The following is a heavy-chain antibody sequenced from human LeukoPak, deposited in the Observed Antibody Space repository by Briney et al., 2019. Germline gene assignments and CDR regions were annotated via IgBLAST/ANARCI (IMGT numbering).Heavy chain of an antibody. D-gene: IGHD3-10*01. J-gene: IGHJ5*02. CDR2: ISSSGSTI. Sequence: KPGGSLRLSCAVSEISITTTYMSWVRQAPGKGLEWVSYISSSGSTIYYADSVKGRFTISRDNAKNSLYLQMNSLRAEDTAVYYCARRSISGSYYNVGWFDPWGQGTLVTVSS. CDR3: ARRSISGSYYNVGWFDP. CDR1: EISITTTY. V-gene: IGHV3-11*04.